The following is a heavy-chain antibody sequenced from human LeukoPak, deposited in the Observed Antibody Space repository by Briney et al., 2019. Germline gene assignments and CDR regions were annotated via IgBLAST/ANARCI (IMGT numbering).Heavy chain of an antibody. CDR3: ARFTLGGYSYGPPYFDY. V-gene: IGHV3-21*01. CDR1: GFTFSSYG. CDR2: ISSSSSYI. D-gene: IGHD5-18*01. Sequence: GGSLRLSCAASGFTFSSYGMHWVRQAPGKGLEWVSSISSSSSYIYYADSVKGRFTISRDNAKNSLYLQMNSLRAEDTAVYYCARFTLGGYSYGPPYFDYWGQGTLVTVSS. J-gene: IGHJ4*02.